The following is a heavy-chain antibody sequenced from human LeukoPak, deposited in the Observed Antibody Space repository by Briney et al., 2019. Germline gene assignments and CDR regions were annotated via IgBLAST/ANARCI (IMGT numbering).Heavy chain of an antibody. J-gene: IGHJ4*02. CDR3: GRQAAAGAGGDY. CDR2: IYYSGST. D-gene: IGHD6-13*01. V-gene: IGHV4-39*01. CDR1: GDSVSSSSYF. Sequence: SETLSLTCTVSGDSVSSSSYFWGWIRQPPGKGLEWIGSIYYSGSTYYNPSLKSRVTISVDMSKNQFSLKLNSVTAADTAVYYCGRQAAAGAGGDYWDQGTLVTVSS.